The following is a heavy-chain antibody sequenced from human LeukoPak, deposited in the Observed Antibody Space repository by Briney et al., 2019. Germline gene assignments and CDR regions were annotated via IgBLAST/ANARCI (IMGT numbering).Heavy chain of an antibody. Sequence: GGSLRLSCAASGFTFSYYGFHWVRQAPGKGLEWVSVIYSGGSTYYADSVKGRFTISRDNSKNTLYLQMNSLRSEDTAVYYCARGRHYYESSDYYYEGDGFDVWGQGTMVTVSS. V-gene: IGHV3-NL1*01. J-gene: IGHJ3*01. CDR2: IYSGGST. CDR1: GFTFSYYG. CDR3: ARGRHYYESSDYYYEGDGFDV. D-gene: IGHD3-22*01.